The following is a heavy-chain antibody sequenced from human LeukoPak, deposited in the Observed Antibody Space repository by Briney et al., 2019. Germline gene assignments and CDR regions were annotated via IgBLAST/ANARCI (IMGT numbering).Heavy chain of an antibody. CDR3: ARLAGLHREYFDY. Sequence: KPSETLSLTCTVSGGSISSSSYYWGWIRQPPGKGPEWIGSIYYSGSTYYNPSLKSRVTISVDTSKNQFSLKLSSVTAADTAVYYCARLAGLHREYFDYWGQGTLVTVSS. V-gene: IGHV4-39*01. J-gene: IGHJ4*02. CDR2: IYYSGST. CDR1: GGSISSSSYY. D-gene: IGHD1-14*01.